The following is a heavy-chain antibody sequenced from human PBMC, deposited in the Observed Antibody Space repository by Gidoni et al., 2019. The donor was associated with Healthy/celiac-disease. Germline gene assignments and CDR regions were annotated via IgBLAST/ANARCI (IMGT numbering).Heavy chain of an antibody. D-gene: IGHD6-19*01. J-gene: IGHJ4*02. CDR2: IWYDGSNT. Sequence: QVQLVESGGGVVQPGRSLRLACAASGFTFSRYGMPWVRQAPGKGLEWVAFIWYDGSNTYYADSVKGRFTISRDNSKNTLYLQMNSLRAEDTAVYYCAREKQWLAQYYFDYWGQGTLVTVSS. CDR3: AREKQWLAQYYFDY. CDR1: GFTFSRYG. V-gene: IGHV3-33*01.